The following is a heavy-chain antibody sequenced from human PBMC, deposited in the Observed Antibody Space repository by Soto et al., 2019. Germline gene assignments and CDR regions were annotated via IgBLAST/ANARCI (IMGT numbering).Heavy chain of an antibody. J-gene: IGHJ3*02. Sequence: QVQLQESGPGLVKPSQTLSLTCTVSGGSISSGGYYWSWIRQHPGKGLEWIGYIYYGGSTYYNPSLKSRVTISVDTSKNQFSLKLSSVTAADTAVYYCARELARYNWTLRCFDIWGQGTMVTVSS. CDR3: ARELARYNWTLRCFDI. V-gene: IGHV4-31*03. D-gene: IGHD1-20*01. CDR1: GGSISSGGYY. CDR2: IYYGGST.